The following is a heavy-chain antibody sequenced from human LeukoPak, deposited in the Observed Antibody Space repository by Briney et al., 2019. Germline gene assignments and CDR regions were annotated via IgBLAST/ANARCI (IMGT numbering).Heavy chain of an antibody. CDR3: ARAVGANYYDSSGYFDY. CDR2: INPSGGST. V-gene: IGHV1-46*01. D-gene: IGHD3-22*01. CDR1: GYTFTSYY. Sequence: GASVKVSGKASGYTFTSYYMHWVRQAPGQGLEWMGIINPSGGSTSYAQKFQGRVTMTRDTSTSTVYMELSSLRSEDTAVYYCARAVGANYYDSSGYFDYWGQGTLVTVSS. J-gene: IGHJ4*02.